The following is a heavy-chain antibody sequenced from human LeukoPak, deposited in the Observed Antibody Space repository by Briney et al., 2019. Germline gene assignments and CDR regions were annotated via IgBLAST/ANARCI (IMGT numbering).Heavy chain of an antibody. CDR1: GGSISSHY. Sequence: KTSETLSLTCTVSGGSISSHYWSWIRQPPGKGLERIGYIYYSGSTNYNPSLKSRVTISVDTSKNQFSLKLSSVTAADTAVYYCARAEYYDSSGYHNWGQGTLVTVSS. CDR2: IYYSGST. D-gene: IGHD3-22*01. J-gene: IGHJ4*02. CDR3: ARAEYYDSSGYHN. V-gene: IGHV4-59*11.